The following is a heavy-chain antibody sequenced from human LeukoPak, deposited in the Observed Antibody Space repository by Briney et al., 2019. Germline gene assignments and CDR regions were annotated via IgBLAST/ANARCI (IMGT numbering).Heavy chain of an antibody. Sequence: GGSLRLSCAASGFTFNNYAMSWVRQAPGKGLEWVSTVNDGGGYTYYADSVKGRFTISRDNSKNTLFLQMNSLGAEDTALYYCARGAYSSGWAYFDHWGQGTLVTVSS. CDR2: VNDGGGYT. J-gene: IGHJ4*02. D-gene: IGHD6-19*01. V-gene: IGHV3-23*01. CDR1: GFTFNNYA. CDR3: ARGAYSSGWAYFDH.